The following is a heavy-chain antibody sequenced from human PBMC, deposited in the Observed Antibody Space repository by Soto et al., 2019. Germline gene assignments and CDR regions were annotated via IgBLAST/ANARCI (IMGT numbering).Heavy chain of an antibody. CDR2: IYWNSADI. D-gene: IGHD3-10*01. CDR1: GFMFKDHT. V-gene: IGHV3-9*01. CDR3: VRSSGGAFDL. J-gene: IGHJ3*01. Sequence: PGGSLRLSCAVSGFMFKDHTMYWVRQVPGKGPEWVSGIYWNSADIDYVDSVKGRFTISRDNAKNALYLEMNTLRPEDTALYYCVRSSGGAFDLWGQGTMVTVSS.